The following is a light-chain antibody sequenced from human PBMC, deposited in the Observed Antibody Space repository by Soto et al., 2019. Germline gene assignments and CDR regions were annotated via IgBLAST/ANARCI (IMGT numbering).Light chain of an antibody. J-gene: IGLJ1*01. CDR2: EVS. CDR3: SSYTTISTRYV. CDR1: SSDVGNYNY. Sequence: QSALTQPASVSGSPGQSITISCTVTSSDVGNYNYVSWYQQHPGKAPKLMIFEVSNRPSGVSNRFSGSKSGNTASLTISGLQAEDEADYYCSSYTTISTRYVFGTGTKLTVL. V-gene: IGLV2-14*01.